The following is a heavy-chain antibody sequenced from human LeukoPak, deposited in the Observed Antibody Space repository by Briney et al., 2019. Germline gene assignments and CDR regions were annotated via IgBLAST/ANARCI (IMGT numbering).Heavy chain of an antibody. Sequence: RASVKVSCKASGYTFTSYDINWERQATGQGLEWMGWMNPNSGNTGYAQKFQGRVTMTRNTSISTAYMELSSLRSDDTAVYYCARKYLYGSGKPHFDYWGQGTLVTVSS. J-gene: IGHJ4*02. CDR3: ARKYLYGSGKPHFDY. CDR2: MNPNSGNT. CDR1: GYTFTSYD. V-gene: IGHV1-8*01. D-gene: IGHD3-10*01.